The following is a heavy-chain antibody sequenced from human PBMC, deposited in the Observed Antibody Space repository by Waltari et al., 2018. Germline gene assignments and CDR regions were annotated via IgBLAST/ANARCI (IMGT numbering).Heavy chain of an antibody. CDR3: ARDMGIYTNYAAY. J-gene: IGHJ4*02. V-gene: IGHV3-7*01. CDR2: INEDESEK. CDR1: GFTFGRHW. Sequence: EVQLVESGGGLVQPGGSVGLSCVDSGFTFGRHWISWLRQAPGKGLEWVANINEDESEKFYADSVKGRFTISRDNAKNSVYLQMNSLRVEDTAYYYCARDMGIYTNYAAYWGQGTLVTVSS. D-gene: IGHD4-4*01.